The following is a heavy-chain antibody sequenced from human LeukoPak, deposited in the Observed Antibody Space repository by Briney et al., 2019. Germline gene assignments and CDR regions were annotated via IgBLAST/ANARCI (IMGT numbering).Heavy chain of an antibody. D-gene: IGHD3-22*01. V-gene: IGHV3-73*01. CDR1: GFTFSGSA. CDR2: IRSKANGYAT. Sequence: GGSLRLSCAASGFTFSGSAMHWVRQASGKGLEWVGRIRSKANGYATAYAASVKGRFTISRDDSKNTAYMQMNSLKTEDTAVYYCTRHGYDSSDYYATLDYWGQGTLVTVSS. J-gene: IGHJ4*02. CDR3: TRHGYDSSDYYATLDY.